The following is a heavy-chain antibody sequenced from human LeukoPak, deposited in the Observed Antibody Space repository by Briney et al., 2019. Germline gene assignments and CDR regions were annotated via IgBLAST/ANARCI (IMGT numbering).Heavy chain of an antibody. CDR1: GGSISGYY. V-gene: IGHV4-59*01. CDR3: ARLIGGAGPGIDY. Sequence: PSETLSLTCTVSGGSISGYYWNWIRQPPGKGLEWIGYIYYGGTTNYNPSLKSRVTISVDASKNQFSLKLTSVTAADTAVYYCARLIGGAGPGIDYWGQGSLVTVSS. CDR2: IYYGGTT. D-gene: IGHD3-16*01. J-gene: IGHJ4*02.